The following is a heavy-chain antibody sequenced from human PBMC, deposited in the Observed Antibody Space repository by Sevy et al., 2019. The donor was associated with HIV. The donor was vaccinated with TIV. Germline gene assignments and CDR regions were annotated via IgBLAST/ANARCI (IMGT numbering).Heavy chain of an antibody. Sequence: GGSLRLSCAATGFTFSNYAMHWVRQAPGKGMEWVAIIWSDGAYQYHGDSVKGRFTIPRANSKNTQYLQMNNVRVEDTAVYYCARGGYYYDNAAYYALDSWGQGTLVTVSS. V-gene: IGHV3-33*01. CDR3: ARGGYYYDNAAYYALDS. J-gene: IGHJ4*02. CDR2: IWSDGAYQ. D-gene: IGHD3-22*01. CDR1: GFTFSNYA.